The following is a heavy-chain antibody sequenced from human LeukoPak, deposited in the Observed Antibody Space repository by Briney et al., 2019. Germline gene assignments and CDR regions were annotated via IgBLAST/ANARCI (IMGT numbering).Heavy chain of an antibody. Sequence: SETLSLTCTVSGGSISDYYWSWIRQPTGKGLEWIAYIYYRGVTKYNPSLKSRVTISVDTSKNQFSLKLSSVTAADTAVYYCATPGPYYYDSSGYLPRNYYYYGMDVWGQGTTVTVSS. CDR3: ATPGPYYYDSSGYLPRNYYYYGMDV. CDR1: GGSISDYY. CDR2: IYYRGVT. D-gene: IGHD3-22*01. V-gene: IGHV4-59*01. J-gene: IGHJ6*02.